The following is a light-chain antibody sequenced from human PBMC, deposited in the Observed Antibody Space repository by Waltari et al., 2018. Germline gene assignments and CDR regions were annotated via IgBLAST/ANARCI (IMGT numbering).Light chain of an antibody. V-gene: IGKV4-1*01. J-gene: IGKJ1*01. CDR3: QQYYDTPQT. Sequence: DIVMTQSPDSLAVSLGERPTINCKSSQSVLYRSSNRNYLAWYQQKSGQPPKLLIYWASTRESGVPDRFSGSGSGTDFTLTISSLQAEDVAVYYCQQYYDTPQTFGQGTKVEIK. CDR1: QSVLYRSSNRNY. CDR2: WAS.